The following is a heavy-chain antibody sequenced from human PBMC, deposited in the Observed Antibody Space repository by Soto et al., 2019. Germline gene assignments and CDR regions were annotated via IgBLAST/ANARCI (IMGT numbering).Heavy chain of an antibody. J-gene: IGHJ5*02. D-gene: IGHD1-26*01. Sequence: PSETLSLTCADSGDSISRDYYWAWIRQSPGKGLEWIGSAYPSGSTYYNPSVKSRVTMSLDMAQNQFSLTLTSVTAADTAIYFCAGYRASFNWFDPWGQGTLVTVSS. CDR2: AYPSGST. CDR3: AGYRASFNWFDP. V-gene: IGHV4-38-2*01. CDR1: GDSISRDYY.